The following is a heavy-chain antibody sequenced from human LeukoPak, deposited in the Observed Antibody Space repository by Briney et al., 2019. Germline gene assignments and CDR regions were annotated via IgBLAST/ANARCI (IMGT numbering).Heavy chain of an antibody. D-gene: IGHD3-22*01. CDR2: IYSGGAT. J-gene: IGHJ5*02. CDR1: GLTVSNHF. V-gene: IGHV3-66*01. CDR3: AREGVNYYDSSGYYAVS. Sequence: PGGSLRLSCAASGLTVSNHFMDWVRQAPGKGLEWVSTIYSGGATYYSDSVRGRFTISRDSSQNTVYLQMNSLRAEDTAVYYCAREGVNYYDSSGYYAVSWGQGTLVTVSS.